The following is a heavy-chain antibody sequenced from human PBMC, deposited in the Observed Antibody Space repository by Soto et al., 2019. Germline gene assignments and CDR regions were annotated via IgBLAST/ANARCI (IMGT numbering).Heavy chain of an antibody. Sequence: PGGSLRLSCAASGFTVSSTYLTWVRQAPGKGLEWVAILYTGTDTVYADSVKGRFTISRDSSKNTFYLQMNSLRAEDTAMYFCERSRYTGNYSGRLLDYWGQGSLVTVSS. CDR1: GFTVSSTY. CDR3: ERSRYTGNYSGRLLDY. D-gene: IGHD1-7*01. V-gene: IGHV3-53*01. J-gene: IGHJ4*02. CDR2: LYTGTDT.